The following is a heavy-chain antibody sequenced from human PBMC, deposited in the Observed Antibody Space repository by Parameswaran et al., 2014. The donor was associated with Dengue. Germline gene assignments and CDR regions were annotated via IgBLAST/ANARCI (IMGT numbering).Heavy chain of an antibody. V-gene: IGHV3-21*01. CDR3: VSGSYRGY. CDR2: ISSSSSYI. D-gene: IGHD1-26*01. J-gene: IGHJ4*02. Sequence: QMPGKGLEWVSSISSSSSYIYYADSVKGRFTISRDNAKNSLYLQMNSLRAEDTAVYYCVSGSYRGYWGQGTLVT.